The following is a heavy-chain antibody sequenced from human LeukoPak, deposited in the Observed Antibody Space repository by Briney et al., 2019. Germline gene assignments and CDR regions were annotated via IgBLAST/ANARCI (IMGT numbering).Heavy chain of an antibody. CDR3: ARQYDLLAGPYYFDY. J-gene: IGHJ4*01. Sequence: GESLKISCKGSGYSFNNFWIAWARQTPGRGLEWMGLVYPGVSDTQYNPSFEGQVTVSADKSVSTAYLHLSSLKASDSGIYYCARQYDLLAGPYYFDYWGQGTLVTVSS. CDR2: VYPGVSDT. CDR1: GYSFNNFW. V-gene: IGHV5-51*01. D-gene: IGHD3/OR15-3a*01.